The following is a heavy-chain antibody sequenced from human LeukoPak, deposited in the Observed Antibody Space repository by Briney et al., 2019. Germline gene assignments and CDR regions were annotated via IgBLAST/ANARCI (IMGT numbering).Heavy chain of an antibody. CDR2: IIPIFGIA. CDR3: ARGARIAVAGTDYYYGMDV. V-gene: IGHV1-69*04. J-gene: IGHJ6*02. Sequence: SVKVSCKASGGTFSSYAISWVRQAPGQGLEWMGRIIPIFGIANYAQKFQGRVTITADKSTSTAYMELSSLRSEDRAVYYCARGARIAVAGTDYYYGMDVWGQGTTVTVSS. D-gene: IGHD6-19*01. CDR1: GGTFSSYA.